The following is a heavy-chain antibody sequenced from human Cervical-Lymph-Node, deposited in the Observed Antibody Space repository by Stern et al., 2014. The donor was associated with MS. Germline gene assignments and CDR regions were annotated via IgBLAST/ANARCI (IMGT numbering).Heavy chain of an antibody. D-gene: IGHD6-25*01. V-gene: IGHV3-48*02. J-gene: IGHJ4*02. CDR2: INSGSSVL. CDR1: GFTFSFYS. CDR3: ARGTGSGDWLIDY. Sequence: EVQLVESGGGLVQPGESLRISCAASGFTFSFYSMNWVRQAPGKGLEWISYINSGSSVLHHADSVKGRFTISRDNAKNSLYLQMDSLRDEDTAVYYCARGTGSGDWLIDYWGQGTLVTVSS.